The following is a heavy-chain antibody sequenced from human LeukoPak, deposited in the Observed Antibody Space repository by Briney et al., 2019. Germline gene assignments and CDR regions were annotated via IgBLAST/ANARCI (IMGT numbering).Heavy chain of an antibody. V-gene: IGHV3-7*03. Sequence: PGGSLRLSCAVSEFPFSDSWMYWVRQAPGKGLEGVANINKDGSGISYVDSVQGRFIISRDNAKNSLYLQMNSLRVEDTAVYFCAGGNSMNVWGKGTAVTVSS. D-gene: IGHD1/OR15-1a*01. J-gene: IGHJ6*04. CDR2: INKDGSGI. CDR3: AGGNSMNV. CDR1: EFPFSDSW.